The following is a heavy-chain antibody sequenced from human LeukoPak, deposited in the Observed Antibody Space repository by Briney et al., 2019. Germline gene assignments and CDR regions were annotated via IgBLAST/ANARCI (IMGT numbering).Heavy chain of an antibody. CDR1: GYSISSGYY. J-gene: IGHJ4*02. CDR3: ARRVRRDTAMAFTHDY. D-gene: IGHD5-18*01. V-gene: IGHV4-38-2*02. Sequence: RASETLSLTCTVSGYSISSGYYWGWIRQPPGKGLEWIGSIYHSGRTFYNPSLKSRVTISVDTSKNQFSLKLSSVTAADTAVYYCARRVRRDTAMAFTHDYWGQGTLVTVSS. CDR2: IYHSGRT.